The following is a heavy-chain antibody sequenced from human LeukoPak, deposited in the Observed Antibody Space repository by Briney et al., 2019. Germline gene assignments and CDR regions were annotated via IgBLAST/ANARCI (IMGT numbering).Heavy chain of an antibody. J-gene: IGHJ4*02. D-gene: IGHD1-1*01. CDR3: ARRRTTGTTGCFDY. Sequence: SETLSLTCTISRGSISTYYWSWIRQPPGKGLEWIGYISTSESTNYNPSLKSRITISVDTSKNQFSLNLSSVTAADTAVYYCARRRTTGTTGCFDYWGQGTLVTVSS. CDR1: RGSISTYY. V-gene: IGHV4-4*09. CDR2: ISTSEST.